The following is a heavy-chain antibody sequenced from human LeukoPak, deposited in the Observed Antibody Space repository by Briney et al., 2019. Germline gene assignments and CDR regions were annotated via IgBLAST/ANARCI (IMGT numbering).Heavy chain of an antibody. Sequence: GESLKISCKGSGYSFTSYWIGWVRQMPGKGLEWMGIIYPGDSDTRYSPSFQGQVTISADKSISTAYLQWGSLKASDTAMYYCARAPGYCSSTSCPWFDYWGQGTLVTVSS. V-gene: IGHV5-51*01. D-gene: IGHD2-2*01. CDR2: IYPGDSDT. CDR3: ARAPGYCSSTSCPWFDY. J-gene: IGHJ4*02. CDR1: GYSFTSYW.